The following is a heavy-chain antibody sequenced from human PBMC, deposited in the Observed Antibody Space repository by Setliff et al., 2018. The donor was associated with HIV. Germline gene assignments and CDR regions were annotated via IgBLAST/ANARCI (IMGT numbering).Heavy chain of an antibody. CDR1: GGTFSSYA. Sequence: ASVKVSCKASGGTFSSYAISWVRQAPGQGLEWMGGIIPIFGTTNYAQKFQGRVTITTDESTTTAYMELSSLRSEDTALYYCARVSGFGDKLGYWGQGTLVTVSS. D-gene: IGHD3-10*01. CDR2: IIPIFGTT. J-gene: IGHJ4*02. CDR3: ARVSGFGDKLGY. V-gene: IGHV1-69*05.